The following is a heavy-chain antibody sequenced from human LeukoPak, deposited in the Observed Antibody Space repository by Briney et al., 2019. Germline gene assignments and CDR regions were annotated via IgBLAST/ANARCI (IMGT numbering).Heavy chain of an antibody. Sequence: GSLRLSCAASGFTFDDYGMSWVRQAPGKGLEWVSVINWNGGSTGYADSVKGRFTTSRDNAKNTLSLQMNSLRAEDTGVYYCARAPSEIGGYYPEYFRHWGQGTLVTVSS. D-gene: IGHD3-22*01. CDR2: INWNGGST. CDR3: ARAPSEIGGYYPEYFRH. V-gene: IGHV3-20*04. CDR1: GFTFDDYG. J-gene: IGHJ1*01.